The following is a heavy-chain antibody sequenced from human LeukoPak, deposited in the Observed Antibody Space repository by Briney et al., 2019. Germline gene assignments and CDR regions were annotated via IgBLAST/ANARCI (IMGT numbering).Heavy chain of an antibody. V-gene: IGHV4-4*09. Sequence: SQTLSPTSSVSVVSPTNYYWGSIRQPPGERLEFIGYIHSDGTTSYDSSLQSRVAISLDTSKIQFSLRLYSVTAADTALYFCARLNFRGGEALHFDSWGQGTLVTVSS. J-gene: IGHJ4*02. D-gene: IGHD3-16*01. CDR1: VVSPTNYY. CDR3: ARLNFRGGEALHFDS. CDR2: IHSDGTT.